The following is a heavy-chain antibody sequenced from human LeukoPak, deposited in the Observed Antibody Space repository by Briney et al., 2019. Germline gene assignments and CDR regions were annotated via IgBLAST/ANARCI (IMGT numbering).Heavy chain of an antibody. CDR1: GYTFTGYY. J-gene: IGHJ4*02. CDR3: ARSGTSFYYFDY. D-gene: IGHD2-2*01. CDR2: INPNSGGT. Sequence: ASVKVSCKASGYTFTGYYMHWVRQAPGQELEWMGWINPNSGGTNYAQKFQGRVTMTRDTSISTAYMELSRLRSDDTAVYYCARSGTSFYYFDYWGQGTLVTVSS. V-gene: IGHV1-2*02.